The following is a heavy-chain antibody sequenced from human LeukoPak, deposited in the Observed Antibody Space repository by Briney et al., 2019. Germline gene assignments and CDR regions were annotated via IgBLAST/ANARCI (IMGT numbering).Heavy chain of an antibody. CDR1: GFTFSDYY. J-gene: IGHJ4*02. D-gene: IGHD5-18*01. V-gene: IGHV3-11*01. CDR3: ARGQYSYDY. Sequence: GGSLRLSCAASGFTFSDYYMSWTRQAPGKGLEWVSYISYSGTSSTIYYADSVKGRFTISRDNAKNSLFLQMNSLRAEDTAVYHCARGQYSYDYWGQGTLVTVSS. CDR2: ISYSGTSSTI.